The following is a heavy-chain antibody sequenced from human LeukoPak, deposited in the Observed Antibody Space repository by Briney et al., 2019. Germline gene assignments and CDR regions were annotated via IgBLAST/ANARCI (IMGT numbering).Heavy chain of an antibody. CDR1: DYSISSGYY. CDR2: FYHSGST. D-gene: IGHD6-19*01. J-gene: IGHJ5*02. V-gene: IGHV4-38-2*02. Sequence: SETLSLTCTVSDYSISSGYYWGWIRQPPGKGLEWIGSFYHSGSTYYNPSLKSRVTISVDTSKNQFSLQLNSVTPEDTAVYYCARDLSTPYSSGWYKWFDPWGQGTLVTVSS. CDR3: ARDLSTPYSSGWYKWFDP.